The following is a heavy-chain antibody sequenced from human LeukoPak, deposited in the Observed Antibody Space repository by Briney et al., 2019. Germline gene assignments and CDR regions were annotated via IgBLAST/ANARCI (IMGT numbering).Heavy chain of an antibody. D-gene: IGHD3-10*01. CDR2: ISWNSGSI. J-gene: IGHJ4*02. CDR3: AKGGITMVQPQFDY. CDR1: GFTFDDYA. Sequence: PGGSLRLSCAASGFTFDDYAMHWVRQAPGKGLEWVSGISWNSGSIGYADSVKGRFTISRDNAKNSLYLQMNSLRAEDMALYYCAKGGITMVQPQFDYWGQGTLVTVSS. V-gene: IGHV3-9*03.